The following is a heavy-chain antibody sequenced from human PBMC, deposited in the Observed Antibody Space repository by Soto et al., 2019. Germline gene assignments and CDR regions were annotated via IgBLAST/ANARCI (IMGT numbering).Heavy chain of an antibody. CDR3: APAVRTQKYWYFDL. D-gene: IGHD6-6*01. V-gene: IGHV3-30-3*01. Sequence: GGSLRLSCAASGFSFTNYVMHWVRQAPGKGLEWVAVILADGSNQHYADSVKGRFTISRDNSKTTLFLQMNRLRSEDTAVYYCAPAVRTQKYWYFDLWGGGTQSTVSS. CDR2: ILADGSNQ. J-gene: IGHJ2*01. CDR1: GFSFTNYV.